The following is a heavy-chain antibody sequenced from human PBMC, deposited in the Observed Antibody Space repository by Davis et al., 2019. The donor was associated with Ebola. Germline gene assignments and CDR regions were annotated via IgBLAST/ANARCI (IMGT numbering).Heavy chain of an antibody. CDR1: GFTFSSYG. Sequence: GESLKISCAASGFTFSSYGMHWVRQAPGKGLEWVAVISYDGSNKYYADSVKGRFTISRDNSKNTLYLQMNSLRAEDTAVYYCARDSSSWSLNWFDPWGQGTLVTVSS. V-gene: IGHV3-30*03. D-gene: IGHD6-13*01. CDR2: ISYDGSNK. CDR3: ARDSSSWSLNWFDP. J-gene: IGHJ5*02.